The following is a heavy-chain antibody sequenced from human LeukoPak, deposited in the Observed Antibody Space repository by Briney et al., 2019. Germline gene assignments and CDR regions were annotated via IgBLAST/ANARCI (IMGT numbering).Heavy chain of an antibody. CDR2: MNPNSGNT. V-gene: IGHV1-8*01. J-gene: IGHJ4*02. CDR1: GYTFTSYD. Sequence: ASVNVSCKSSGYTFTSYDINWVRQATGQGLEWMGWMNPNSGNTGYAQKFQGRVTMTRNTSISTAYMELSSLRSEDTAVYYCAKGVQWGEFDYWGQGTLVTVTS. CDR3: AKGVQWGEFDY. D-gene: IGHD3-16*01.